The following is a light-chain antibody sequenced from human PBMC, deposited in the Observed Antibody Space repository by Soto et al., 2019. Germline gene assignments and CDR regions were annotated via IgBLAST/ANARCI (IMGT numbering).Light chain of an antibody. V-gene: IGKV3D-15*01. CDR2: AAS. Sequence: EIVMTQSPATLSVSPGERATLSCRASQSVSSNLAWYQQKPGQAPRLLIYAASIRATGIPARFSGSGSGTEFTPTISSLQSEDFAVYYCQQYNNWPPRTFGQGTKVEIK. J-gene: IGKJ1*01. CDR3: QQYNNWPPRT. CDR1: QSVSSN.